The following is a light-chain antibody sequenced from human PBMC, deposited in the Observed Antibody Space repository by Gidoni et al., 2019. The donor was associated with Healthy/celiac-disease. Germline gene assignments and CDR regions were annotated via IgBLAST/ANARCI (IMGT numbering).Light chain of an antibody. Sequence: IVLTPSPGTLSLSPGERATLPCRASQSVSSSYFAWYQQKPGQAPRLLIYGASSRATGIPDRFSGSGSGTDFTLTISRLEPEDFAVYYCQQYGSSPRVTFGQGTRLEIK. CDR3: QQYGSSPRVT. V-gene: IGKV3-20*01. CDR2: GAS. CDR1: QSVSSSY. J-gene: IGKJ5*01.